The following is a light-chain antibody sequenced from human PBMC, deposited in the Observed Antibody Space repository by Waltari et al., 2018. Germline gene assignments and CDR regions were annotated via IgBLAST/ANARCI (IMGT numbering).Light chain of an antibody. V-gene: IGKV3-20*01. J-gene: IGKJ1*01. CDR1: QSIRSNY. CDR2: GAS. CDR3: QQYESSPPMT. Sequence: DILLTQSPGTLSLSPGERATLSRRASQSIRSNYLAWYQQKPGQAPRLLIFGASSRATGIPDRFSGSGSGTDFTLTISRLEPEDFAVYYCQQYESSPPMTFGQGTKVEIK.